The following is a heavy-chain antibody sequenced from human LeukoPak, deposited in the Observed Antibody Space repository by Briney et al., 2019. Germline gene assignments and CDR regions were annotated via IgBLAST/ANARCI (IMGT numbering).Heavy chain of an antibody. CDR3: ARDSAGYCSGGSCYSRSSYYGMDV. D-gene: IGHD2-15*01. CDR1: GGSISSYY. J-gene: IGHJ6*02. CDR2: IYYSGST. V-gene: IGHV4-59*01. Sequence: SETLSLTCTVSGGSISSYYWSWIRQPPGKGREGMGFIYYSGSTNYNPSLKSRVTMSADTSKNQFSLKLSSVAASDTAVYYCARDSAGYCSGGSCYSRSSYYGMDVWGQGTTVTVSS.